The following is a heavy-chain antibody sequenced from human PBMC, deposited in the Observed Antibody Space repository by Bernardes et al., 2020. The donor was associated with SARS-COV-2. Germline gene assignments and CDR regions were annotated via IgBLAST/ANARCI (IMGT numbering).Heavy chain of an antibody. CDR2: INHSGST. CDR1: GGSFSGYY. Sequence: SETLSLTRAVYGGSFSGYYWSWIRQPPGKGLEWIGEINHSGSTNYNPSLKSRVTISVDTSKNQFSLKLSSVTAADTAVYYCARGTYYYDSSGYSKSKDFDYWGQGTLVTVSS. J-gene: IGHJ4*02. CDR3: ARGTYYYDSSGYSKSKDFDY. V-gene: IGHV4-34*01. D-gene: IGHD3-22*01.